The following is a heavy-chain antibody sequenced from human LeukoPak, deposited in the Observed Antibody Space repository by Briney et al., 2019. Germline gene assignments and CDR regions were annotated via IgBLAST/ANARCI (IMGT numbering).Heavy chain of an antibody. Sequence: GGSLRLSCAASGFTFSNSDMNWVHQAPGKGLEWVSGVSWNGSRTHYADSVKGQFIISRDNSRNTLYLQTNSLRAEDTAVYYCGYDYGDYGDFDYWGQGTLVTVSS. CDR3: GYDYGDYGDFDY. CDR1: GFTFSNSD. J-gene: IGHJ4*02. V-gene: IGHV3-35*02. D-gene: IGHD4-17*01. CDR2: VSWNGSRT.